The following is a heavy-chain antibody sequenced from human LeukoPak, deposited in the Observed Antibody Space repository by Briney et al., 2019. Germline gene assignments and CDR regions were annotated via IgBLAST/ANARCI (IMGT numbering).Heavy chain of an antibody. CDR1: GGSISSYY. CDR3: ARFNIAVAGTENY. CDR2: IYYSGST. D-gene: IGHD6-19*01. Sequence: SETLSLTCTVSGGSISSYYWSWIRQPPGKGLEWIGYIYYSGSTNYNPSLKSRVTMSVDTSKNQFSLKLSSVTAADTAVYYCARFNIAVAGTENYWGQGTLVTVSS. V-gene: IGHV4-59*08. J-gene: IGHJ4*02.